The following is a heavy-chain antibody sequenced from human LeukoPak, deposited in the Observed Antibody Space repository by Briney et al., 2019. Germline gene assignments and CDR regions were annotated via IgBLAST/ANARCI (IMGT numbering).Heavy chain of an antibody. CDR2: INPNRGGT. CDR1: GYTFTGYY. CDR3: ARDGRGSLR. J-gene: IGHJ4*02. V-gene: IGHV1-2*02. D-gene: IGHD1-26*01. Sequence: GASVRVSCKASGYTFTGYYMHWVPQAPGQGLEWMGWINPNRGGTNYAQKFQGRVTMTRDTSISTAYMELSRVRSGDTAVYYCARDGRGSLRWGQGTLVTVSS.